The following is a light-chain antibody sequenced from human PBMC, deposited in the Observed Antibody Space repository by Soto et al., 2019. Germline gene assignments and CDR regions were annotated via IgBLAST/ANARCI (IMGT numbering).Light chain of an antibody. CDR3: SSYGGTNNLL. J-gene: IGLJ2*01. V-gene: IGLV2-8*01. CDR1: SSDVGGYKY. CDR2: EVH. Sequence: QSVLTQPPSASGSPGQSVTISCTGTSSDVGGYKYVSWYQQHPGKAPKLMIFEVHKRPSGVPDRFSGSKSGNTGSLTVSGLQAEDEADYYCSSYGGTNNLLFGGGTKLTVL.